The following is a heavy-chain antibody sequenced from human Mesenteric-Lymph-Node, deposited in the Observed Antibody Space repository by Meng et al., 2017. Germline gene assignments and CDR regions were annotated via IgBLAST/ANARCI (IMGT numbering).Heavy chain of an antibody. CDR2: INPNSGGT. CDR3: ARVVPCSSTSCYLSFDY. J-gene: IGHJ4*02. Sequence: ASVKVSCKASGYTFTGYYMHWVRQAPGQGLEWMGWINPNSGGTNYAQKFQGRVTMTRDTSISTAYMELSRLRSDDTAVYYCARVVPCSSTSCYLSFDYWGQGTLVTVSS. V-gene: IGHV1-2*02. CDR1: GYTFTGYY. D-gene: IGHD2-2*01.